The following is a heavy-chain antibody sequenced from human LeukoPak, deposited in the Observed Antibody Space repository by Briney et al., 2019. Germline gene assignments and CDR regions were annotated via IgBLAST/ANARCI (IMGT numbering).Heavy chain of an antibody. CDR2: IYYSGST. Sequence: SETLSLTCTVSGGSISSYYWSWIRQPPGKGLEWIGYIYYSGSTNYNPSLKSRVTISVDTSKNQFSLKLSSVTAADTAVYYCAREPGNYYDSSGYSPWGQGTLVTVSS. D-gene: IGHD3-22*01. J-gene: IGHJ5*02. V-gene: IGHV4-59*12. CDR1: GGSISSYY. CDR3: AREPGNYYDSSGYSP.